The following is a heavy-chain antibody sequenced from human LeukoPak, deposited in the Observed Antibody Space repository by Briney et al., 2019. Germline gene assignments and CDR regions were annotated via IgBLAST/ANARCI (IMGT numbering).Heavy chain of an antibody. CDR1: GFTFSSYA. D-gene: IGHD3-3*01. CDR3: AKDKRFLEFYSDY. CDR2: ISGSGGST. Sequence: GGSLRLSCAVSGFTFSSYAMSWVRQAPGKGLEWVSAISGSGGSTYYADSVKGRFTISRDNSKNTLYLQMNSLRAEDTAVYYCAKDKRFLEFYSDYWGQGTLVTVSS. J-gene: IGHJ4*02. V-gene: IGHV3-23*01.